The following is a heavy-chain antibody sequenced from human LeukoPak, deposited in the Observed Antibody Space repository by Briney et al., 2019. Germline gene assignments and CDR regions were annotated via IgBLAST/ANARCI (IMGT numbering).Heavy chain of an antibody. CDR1: GFIFNKAW. D-gene: IGHD2-15*01. CDR3: TPVMVEDRGF. Sequence: PGGSLRLSCAASGFIFNKAWMNWVRQAQGKGPEWVGRIKSKNDGGTADYGSPVKGRFTISRDDSKNTLYLQMNSLISDDTAIYYCTPVMVEDRGFWGQGTLVTVSS. CDR2: IKSKNDGGTA. V-gene: IGHV3-15*01. J-gene: IGHJ4*02.